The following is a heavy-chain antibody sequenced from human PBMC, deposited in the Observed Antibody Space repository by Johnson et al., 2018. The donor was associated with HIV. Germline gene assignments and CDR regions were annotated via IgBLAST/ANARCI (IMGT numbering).Heavy chain of an antibody. Sequence: QVQLVESGGGLVQPGRSLRLSCTASGFTFGDYAMHWVRQAPGKGLEWVAVISYDGSNKYYADSVKGRFTISRDNSKNTLYLQMNSLRAEDTAVYYCASTGSGSDDAFDIWGQGTMVTVSS. CDR1: GFTFGDYA. CDR2: ISYDGSNK. CDR3: ASTGSGSDDAFDI. J-gene: IGHJ3*02. V-gene: IGHV3-30-3*01. D-gene: IGHD3-10*01.